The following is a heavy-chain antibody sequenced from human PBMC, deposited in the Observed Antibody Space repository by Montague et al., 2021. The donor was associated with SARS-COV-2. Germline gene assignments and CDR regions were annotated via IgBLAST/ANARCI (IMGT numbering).Heavy chain of an antibody. D-gene: IGHD6-13*01. CDR1: GFTFSNYW. V-gene: IGHV3-7*01. CDR2: IHQDGNWI. J-gene: IGHJ5*01. CDR3: ARDPGIPSAGTVGHFDS. Sequence: SLRLSCAASGFTFSNYWMSWVRQAPGKGPEWVANIHQDGNWIYYMDSXRGRFTISRDNARKSLYLQMSSLRDDDTAIYYCARDPGIPSAGTVGHFDSWGQGILVIVSS.